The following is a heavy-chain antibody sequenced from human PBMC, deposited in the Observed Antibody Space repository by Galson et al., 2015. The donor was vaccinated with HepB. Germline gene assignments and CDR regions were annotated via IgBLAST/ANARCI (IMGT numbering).Heavy chain of an antibody. V-gene: IGHV3-23*01. CDR1: GFTFSSYA. D-gene: IGHD2-15*01. CDR2: ISGSGGST. CDR3: AKPPATIGYCSGGSCYFID. Sequence: SLRLSCAASGFTFSSYAMSWVRQAPGKGLEWVSAISGSGGSTYYADSVKGRFTISRDNSKNTLYLQMNSLRAEDTAVYYCAKPPATIGYCSGGSCYFIDWGQGTLVTVSS. J-gene: IGHJ4*02.